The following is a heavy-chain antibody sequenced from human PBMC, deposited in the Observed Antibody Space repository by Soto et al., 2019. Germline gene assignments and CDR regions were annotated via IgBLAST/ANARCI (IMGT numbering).Heavy chain of an antibody. D-gene: IGHD3-16*01. Sequence: GESLKISCKGTGHIFTNYWIGWVRQMPGKGLEWMGIIYPGDSDTKYSPSFQGQVTLSADKSITTAYLQWSSLRASDTAVYYCASLYREYNYAAFDHWGQGTLVTVSS. CDR3: ASLYREYNYAAFDH. CDR1: GHIFTNYW. V-gene: IGHV5-51*01. CDR2: IYPGDSDT. J-gene: IGHJ4*02.